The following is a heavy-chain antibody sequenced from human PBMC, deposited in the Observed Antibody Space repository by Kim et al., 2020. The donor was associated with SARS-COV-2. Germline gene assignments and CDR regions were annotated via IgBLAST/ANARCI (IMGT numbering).Heavy chain of an antibody. V-gene: IGHV3-21*01. CDR2: ISSSSSHT. Sequence: GGSLRLSCVASGFTFSSYSMNWVRQAPGKGLEWVSSISSSSSHTNYADSVKGRFTISRDNAKNSLYLQMNSLRAEDTAVYYCARERDAVVYQASLDYWG. CDR1: GFTFSSYS. J-gene: IGHJ4*01. CDR3: ARERDAVVYQASLDY. D-gene: IGHD2-8*02.